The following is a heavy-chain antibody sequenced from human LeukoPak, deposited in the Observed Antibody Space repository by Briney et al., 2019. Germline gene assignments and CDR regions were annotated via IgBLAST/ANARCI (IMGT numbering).Heavy chain of an antibody. V-gene: IGHV1-18*01. CDR1: GYTFTTYS. CDR3: ARAQYGGKSGSWYSDL. Sequence: GASVKVSCKASGYTFTTYSISWLRQAPGEGLEWMGWLSAYNANTNYAQKFHGRVTMTTDTSTTTAYMELRSLRSDDTAVYFCARAQYGGKSGSWYSDLWGRGTLVTVSS. CDR2: LSAYNANT. D-gene: IGHD4-23*01. J-gene: IGHJ2*01.